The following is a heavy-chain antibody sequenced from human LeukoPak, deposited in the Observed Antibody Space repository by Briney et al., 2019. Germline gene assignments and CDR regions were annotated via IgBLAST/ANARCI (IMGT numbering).Heavy chain of an antibody. V-gene: IGHV3-9*01. Sequence: GRSLRLSCPASGFTFGYSVRQWVRQAPGKGLEWVSSISWNNGNIDYADSVKGRFTTSRDNAKSSLSLQNNRLRPEDTALYYCAKRPGMAATKPAADYSGQGTLVTVSS. D-gene: IGHD6-13*01. CDR3: AKRPGMAATKPAADY. CDR1: GFTFGYSV. CDR2: ISWNNGNI. J-gene: IGHJ4*02.